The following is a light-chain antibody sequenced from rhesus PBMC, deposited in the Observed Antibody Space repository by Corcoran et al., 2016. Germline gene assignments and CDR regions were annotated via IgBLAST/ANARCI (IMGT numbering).Light chain of an antibody. CDR2: KAS. CDR1: QGISSW. V-gene: IGKV1-22*01. CDR3: LQYSSSPWT. Sequence: DIQMTQSPSSLSASVGDKVTITCRASQGISSWLARYQQKPGKAPKLLIYKASSLQSGVPSRFSGSGSGTDFTLTISSLQPEDFATYYCLQYSSSPWTFGQGTKVEIK. J-gene: IGKJ1*01.